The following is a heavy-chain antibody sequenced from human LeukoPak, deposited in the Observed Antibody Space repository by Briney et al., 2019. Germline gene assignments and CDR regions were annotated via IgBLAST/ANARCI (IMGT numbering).Heavy chain of an antibody. CDR2: INHSGST. Sequence: PSETLSLTCAVYAGSFSCYYWSWIRQPPGKGLEWIGEINHSGSTHYNPSLKSRVTISVDTSNNQFSLKLNSVTAADTAVYYCARHRCSGGSCYSVDWFDPWGQGTLVTVSS. D-gene: IGHD2-15*01. CDR1: AGSFSCYY. CDR3: ARHRCSGGSCYSVDWFDP. J-gene: IGHJ5*02. V-gene: IGHV4-34*01.